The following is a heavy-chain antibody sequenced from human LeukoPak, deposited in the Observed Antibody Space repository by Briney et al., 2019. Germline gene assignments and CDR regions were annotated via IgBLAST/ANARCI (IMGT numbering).Heavy chain of an antibody. CDR1: GFTVSSNY. J-gene: IGHJ6*02. V-gene: IGHV3-66*01. Sequence: PGGSLRLSCAASGFTVSSNYMSWVRQAPGKGLEWVSVIYSGGSTYYADSVKGRFTISRDNTKNTLYLQMNSLRAEDTAVYYCARDGPRPQTYGDNHYYYYYGMDVWGQGTTVTVSS. D-gene: IGHD4-17*01. CDR3: ARDGPRPQTYGDNHYYYYYGMDV. CDR2: IYSGGST.